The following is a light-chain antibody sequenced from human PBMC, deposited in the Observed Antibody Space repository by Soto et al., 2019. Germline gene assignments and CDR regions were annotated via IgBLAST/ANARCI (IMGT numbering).Light chain of an antibody. CDR1: QSISSY. J-gene: IGKJ2*01. Sequence: DVQMTQSPSSLSASEGDRVTITCRASQSISSYLNWYQHKPGQAPKLLISAESSLQSGVPSRFSGRGSGTDFTLTINSLQPEDFATYYCQQSYSTPYTVGQGTRLEIK. V-gene: IGKV1-39*01. CDR2: AES. CDR3: QQSYSTPYT.